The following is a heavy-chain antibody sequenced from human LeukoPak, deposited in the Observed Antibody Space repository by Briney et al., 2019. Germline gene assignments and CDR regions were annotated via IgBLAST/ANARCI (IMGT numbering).Heavy chain of an antibody. V-gene: IGHV1-69*05. D-gene: IGHD3/OR15-3a*01. CDR1: GGTFSSYA. J-gene: IGHJ4*02. CDR2: IIPIFGTA. Sequence: SVKVSCKASGGTFSSYAISWVRQAPGQGLEWMGRIIPIFGTATYAQKFQGRVTITTDESTSTAYMELSSLRSEDTAVYYCARAGTYYFDYWGQGTLVTVSS. CDR3: ARAGTYYFDY.